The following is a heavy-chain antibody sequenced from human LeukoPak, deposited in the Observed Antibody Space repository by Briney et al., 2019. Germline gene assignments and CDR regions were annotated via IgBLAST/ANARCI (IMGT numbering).Heavy chain of an antibody. J-gene: IGHJ4*02. D-gene: IGHD2-15*01. CDR2: IYGGDTT. V-gene: IGHV3-53*01. Sequence: GGSLRLSCAASGFIVSNNYMSWVRQAPGKGLEWVSSIYGGDTTEYADSVKGRFTISRENSKNTLYLQMNSLRTDDTAVYYCATLYGGQRADGYWGQGTLVTVSS. CDR1: GFIVSNNY. CDR3: ATLYGGQRADGY.